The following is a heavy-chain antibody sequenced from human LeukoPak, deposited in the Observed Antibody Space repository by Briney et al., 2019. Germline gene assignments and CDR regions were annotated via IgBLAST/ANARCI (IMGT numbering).Heavy chain of an antibody. J-gene: IGHJ4*02. CDR2: IKSKTDGEIK. CDR3: ATGRSGYFDS. CDR1: GLTLSNAW. Sequence: GGSLRLSCAASGLTLSNAWMTWVRQAPGKGLEWVARIKSKTDGEIKDCAAPVKGTFTISRDDSENTVYLQMNSLKIEDTAVYYCATGRSGYFDSWGQGTLVFVSS. V-gene: IGHV3-15*01.